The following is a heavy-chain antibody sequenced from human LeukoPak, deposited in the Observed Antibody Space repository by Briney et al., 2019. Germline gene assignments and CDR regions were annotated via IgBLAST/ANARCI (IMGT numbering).Heavy chain of an antibody. CDR1: GGSISSSSYY. J-gene: IGHJ4*02. D-gene: IGHD6-6*01. CDR2: IYYSGST. Sequence: PSETLSLTCTVPGGSISSSSYYWGWIRQPPGKGLEWIGSIYYSGSTYYNPSLKSRVTISVDTSKNQFSLKLSSVTAADTAVYYCAREDQEQLVGGPFDYWGQGTLVTVSS. V-gene: IGHV4-39*07. CDR3: AREDQEQLVGGPFDY.